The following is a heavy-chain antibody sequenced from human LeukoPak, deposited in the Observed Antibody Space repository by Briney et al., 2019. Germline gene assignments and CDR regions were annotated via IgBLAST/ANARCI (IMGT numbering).Heavy chain of an antibody. V-gene: IGHV4-34*01. J-gene: IGHJ4*02. CDR2: INHSGST. CDR1: GGSFSGYY. Sequence: SETLSLTCAVYGGSFSGYYWSWIRHPPGKGLEWIGEINHSGSTNYNPSLKSRVTISVDTSKNQFSLKLSSVTAADTAVYYCARHGAGVHNFDYWGQGTLVTVSS. D-gene: IGHD1-1*01. CDR3: ARHGAGVHNFDY.